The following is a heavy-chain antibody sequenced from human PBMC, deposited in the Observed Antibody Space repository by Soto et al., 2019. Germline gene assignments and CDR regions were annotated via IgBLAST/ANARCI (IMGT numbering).Heavy chain of an antibody. CDR2: ISYDGSNK. V-gene: IGHV3-30-3*01. D-gene: IGHD1-26*01. CDR3: ARDLYSGYSGYYYYGMDV. CDR1: GFTFSSYA. J-gene: IGHJ6*02. Sequence: QVQLVESGGGVVQPGRSLRLSCAASGFTFSSYAMHWVRQAPGKGLEWVAVISYDGSNKYYADSVKGRFTISRDNSKNTLYLQMNSLRAEDTAVYYCARDLYSGYSGYYYYGMDVWGQGTTVTVSS.